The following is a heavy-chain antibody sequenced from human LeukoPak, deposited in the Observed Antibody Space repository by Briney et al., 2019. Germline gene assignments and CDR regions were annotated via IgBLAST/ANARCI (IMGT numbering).Heavy chain of an antibody. J-gene: IGHJ4*02. CDR3: AVYNWNDVGFDY. V-gene: IGHV1-2*02. CDR2: INPNSGGT. Sequence: VASVKVSCKASGYTFTGYYMHWVRQAPGQGLEWMGWINPNSGGTNYVQKFQGRVSMTRDTSISTAYMELSRLRSDDTAVYYCAVYNWNDVGFDYWGQGTLVTVSS. D-gene: IGHD1-1*01. CDR1: GYTFTGYY.